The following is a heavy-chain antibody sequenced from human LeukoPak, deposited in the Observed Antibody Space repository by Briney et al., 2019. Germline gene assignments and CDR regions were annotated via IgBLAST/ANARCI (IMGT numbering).Heavy chain of an antibody. V-gene: IGHV1-69*06. CDR3: ASIGYCSGGSCRHRDY. J-gene: IGHJ4*02. CDR2: IIPIFGTA. CDR1: GGTFSSYA. D-gene: IGHD2-15*01. Sequence: PVKVSCKASGGTFSSYAISWVRQAPGQGLEWMGGIIPIFGTANYAQKFQGRVTITADKSTSTAYMELSSLRSEDTAVYYCASIGYCSGGSCRHRDYWGQGTLVTVSS.